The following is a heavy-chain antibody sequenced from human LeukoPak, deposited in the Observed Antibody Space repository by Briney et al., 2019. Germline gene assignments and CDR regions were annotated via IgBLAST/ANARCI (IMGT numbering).Heavy chain of an antibody. D-gene: IGHD3-3*01. CDR3: ARGSYDFWSGYYQFDY. CDR1: GGSFSGYY. J-gene: IGHJ4*02. Sequence: PSETLSLTCAVYGGSFSGYYWSWIRQPPGKGLEWLGEINHSGSTNYNPSLKSRVTISVDTSKNQFSLKLSSVTAADTAVYYCARGSYDFWSGYYQFDYWGQGTLVTVSS. V-gene: IGHV4-34*01. CDR2: INHSGST.